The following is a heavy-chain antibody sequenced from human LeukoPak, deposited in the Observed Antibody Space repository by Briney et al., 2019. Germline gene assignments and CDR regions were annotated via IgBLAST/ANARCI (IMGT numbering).Heavy chain of an antibody. CDR1: GFIFSSYA. V-gene: IGHV3-23*01. D-gene: IGHD5-18*01. J-gene: IGHJ4*02. Sequence: GGSLRLSCEGSGFIFSSYAMTWVRQAPGKGLQWVSSISGSGGSTYYADSVKGRFTISRDNSKNTLYLQMNSLRAEDTAVYYCAKRWIQLCFDYWGQGTLVTVSS. CDR3: AKRWIQLCFDY. CDR2: ISGSGGST.